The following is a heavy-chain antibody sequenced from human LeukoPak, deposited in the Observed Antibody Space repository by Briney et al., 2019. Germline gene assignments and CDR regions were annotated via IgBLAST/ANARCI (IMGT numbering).Heavy chain of an antibody. Sequence: SVKVSCKASGGTFSSYAISWVRQAPGQGLEWVGGIIPIFGTANYAQKFQGRVTITADESTSTAYMELSSLRSEDTAVYYCARDRGGDSSGSLDLDYWGQGTLVTVSS. CDR1: GGTFSSYA. CDR3: ARDRGGDSSGSLDLDY. D-gene: IGHD6-19*01. V-gene: IGHV1-69*01. CDR2: IIPIFGTA. J-gene: IGHJ4*02.